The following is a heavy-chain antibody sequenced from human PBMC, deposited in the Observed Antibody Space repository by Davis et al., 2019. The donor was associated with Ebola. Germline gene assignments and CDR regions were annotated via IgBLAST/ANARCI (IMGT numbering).Heavy chain of an antibody. CDR1: GYTFTSYY. Sequence: ASVKVSCKASGYTFTSYYMHWVRQAPGQGLEWMGIINPSGGSTSYAQKFQGRVTMTRDTSTSTVYMELSSLRSEDTAVYYCAREDIVVVVAATSSGYCYGMDVWGKGTTVTVSS. D-gene: IGHD2-15*01. J-gene: IGHJ6*04. CDR3: AREDIVVVVAATSSGYCYGMDV. V-gene: IGHV1-46*01. CDR2: INPSGGST.